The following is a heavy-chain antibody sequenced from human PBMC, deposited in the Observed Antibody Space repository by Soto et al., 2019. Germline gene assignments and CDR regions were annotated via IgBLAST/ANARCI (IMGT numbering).Heavy chain of an antibody. CDR3: AKGSDIVVVPAAIPMGAFDI. V-gene: IGHV3-23*01. CDR1: GFTFSSYA. D-gene: IGHD2-2*01. Sequence: GGSLRLSCAASGFTFSSYAMSWVRQAPGKGLEWVSAISGSGGSTYYADSVKGRFTISRDNSKNTPYLQMNSLRAEDTAVYYCAKGSDIVVVPAAIPMGAFDIWGQGTMVTV. J-gene: IGHJ3*02. CDR2: ISGSGGST.